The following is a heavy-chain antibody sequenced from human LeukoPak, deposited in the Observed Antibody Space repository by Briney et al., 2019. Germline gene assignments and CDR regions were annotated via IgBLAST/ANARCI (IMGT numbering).Heavy chain of an antibody. Sequence: ASVKVSCKASGYTFNNYYMYWVRQAPGQGLEWMGMINPSGGGTSYAQKFQGRVTMTTDTSTSTAYMELRSLRSDDTAVYYCARDRDYGDYNTQDLFVYWGQGTLVTVSS. D-gene: IGHD4-17*01. CDR2: INPSGGGT. V-gene: IGHV1-46*02. J-gene: IGHJ4*02. CDR3: ARDRDYGDYNTQDLFVY. CDR1: GYTFNNYY.